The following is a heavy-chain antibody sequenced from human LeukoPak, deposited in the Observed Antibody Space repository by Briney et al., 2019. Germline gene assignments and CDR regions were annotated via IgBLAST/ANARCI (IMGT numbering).Heavy chain of an antibody. Sequence: GGSLRLSCAASGFTFSSYGMHWVRQAPGKGLEWVAVISYDGSNKYYADSVKGRFTISRDNSKNTLYLQMNSLRAEDTAVYYCAKVRGNVYYYYGMDVWGQGTTVTVSS. V-gene: IGHV3-30*18. CDR1: GFTFSSYG. J-gene: IGHJ6*02. D-gene: IGHD1-1*01. CDR3: AKVRGNVYYYYGMDV. CDR2: ISYDGSNK.